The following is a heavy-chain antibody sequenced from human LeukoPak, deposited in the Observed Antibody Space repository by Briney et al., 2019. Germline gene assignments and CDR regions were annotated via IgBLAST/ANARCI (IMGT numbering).Heavy chain of an antibody. CDR1: GFTFSSYA. V-gene: IGHV3-23*01. D-gene: IGHD6-19*01. Sequence: GGSLRLSCAASGFTFSSYAMSWVRQAPGKGLEWVSAISGSGGSTYYADSVKGRFTISRDNSKSTLYLQMNSLRAEDTAVYYCAKVYSSGWYYFDYWGQGTLVTVSS. CDR3: AKVYSSGWYYFDY. CDR2: ISGSGGST. J-gene: IGHJ4*02.